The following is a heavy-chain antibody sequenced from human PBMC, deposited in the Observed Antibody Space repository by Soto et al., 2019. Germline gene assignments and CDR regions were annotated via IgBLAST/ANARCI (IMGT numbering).Heavy chain of an antibody. Sequence: ASVKVSCKASGYTFTSYAMHWVRQAPGQRLEWMGWINAGNGNTKYSQKFQGRVTITRDTSASTAYMELSSLRSEDTAVYYCARDLGGWPDYWGQGTLVTVSSGKLSPASVKVSCKASGYTFTSYGISFDFWGQGTLVTVSS. D-gene: IGHD5-18*01. CDR1: GYTFTSYA. J-gene: IGHJ4*02. V-gene: IGHV1-3*01. CDR3: ARDLGGWPDYWGQGTLVTVSSGKLSPASVKVSCKASGYTFTSYGISFDF. CDR2: INAGNGNT.